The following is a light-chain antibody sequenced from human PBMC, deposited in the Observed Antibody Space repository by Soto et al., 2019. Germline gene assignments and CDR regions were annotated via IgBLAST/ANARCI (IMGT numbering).Light chain of an antibody. CDR1: SSDVGGYNY. CDR2: EVN. CDR3: SSYAGSSNV. V-gene: IGLV2-8*01. Sequence: QSVLTQPASVSGPPGQSIVISCNGTSSDVGGYNYVSWYQQHPGKAPKLMIYEVNKRPSGVPDRFSGSKSGNTASLTVSGLQAEDEADYYCSSYAGSSNVFGTGTKVTVL. J-gene: IGLJ1*01.